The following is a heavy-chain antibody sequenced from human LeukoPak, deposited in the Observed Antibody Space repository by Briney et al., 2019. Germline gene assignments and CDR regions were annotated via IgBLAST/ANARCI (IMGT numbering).Heavy chain of an antibody. V-gene: IGHV4-39*07. CDR3: ALHSSGWPVDY. Sequence: KPSETLSLTCIVSGGSISSSSYYWGWIRQPPGKGLEWIGSIYYSGSTYYNPSLKSRVTISVDTSKNQFSLKLSSVTAADTAVYYCALHSSGWPVDYWGQGTLVTVSS. CDR1: GGSISSSSYY. D-gene: IGHD6-19*01. CDR2: IYYSGST. J-gene: IGHJ4*02.